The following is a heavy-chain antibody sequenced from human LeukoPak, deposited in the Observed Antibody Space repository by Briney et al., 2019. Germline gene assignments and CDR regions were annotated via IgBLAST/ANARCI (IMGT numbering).Heavy chain of an antibody. J-gene: IGHJ3*01. CDR1: GFSFSAYG. D-gene: IGHD4/OR15-4a*01. V-gene: IGHV3-21*06. CDR2: ISRSSGRI. CDR3: AHLTMASPDAFDV. Sequence: GGSLRLSCAASGFSFSAYGMHWVRQAPGKGLEWVSSISRSSGRIYYADSVKGRFTISRDNARNTLSLQMKSLRAEDTAVYYCAHLTMASPDAFDVWGQGTMVTVSS.